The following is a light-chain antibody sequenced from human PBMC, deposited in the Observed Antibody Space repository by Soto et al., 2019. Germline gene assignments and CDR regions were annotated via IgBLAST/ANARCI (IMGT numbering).Light chain of an antibody. Sequence: EIVMTQSPATLSVSPGERATLSCRASQSVSSNLAWYQQKPGQAPRLLIYGASTRATGIPARFSGSVSVTEFTLTISSLQSEAFAVYFCQQYNNWPWTFGQGNKVYIQ. J-gene: IGKJ1*01. CDR2: GAS. V-gene: IGKV3-15*01. CDR3: QQYNNWPWT. CDR1: QSVSSN.